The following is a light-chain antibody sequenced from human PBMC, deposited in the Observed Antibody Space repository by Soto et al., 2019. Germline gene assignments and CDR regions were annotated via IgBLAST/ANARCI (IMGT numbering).Light chain of an antibody. CDR2: DAS. V-gene: IGKV1-5*01. J-gene: IGKJ1*01. CDR3: QQYNNYPRT. CDR1: ESIRTW. Sequence: DIQMTQSPSTLSASIGDRVTITFLASESIRTWLAWYQHKPGKAPKFLIYDASSLESGVPSRFSGSGSGTEFTLTISNLQPDDFATYFCQQYNNYPRTFGQGTKV.